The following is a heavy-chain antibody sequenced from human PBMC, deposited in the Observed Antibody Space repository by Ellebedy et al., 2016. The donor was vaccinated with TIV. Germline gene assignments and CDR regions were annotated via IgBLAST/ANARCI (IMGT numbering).Heavy chain of an antibody. CDR2: IYYTGST. D-gene: IGHD3-10*01. Sequence: MPSETLSLTCTVSGGSITSFYWSWIRQTPGKGLEYIGNIYYTGSTNYNPSLKSRVTISIDTSKNQFSLRLTSVTAADTAVYYCARDDPSGWLDPWGQGTLVTVSS. V-gene: IGHV4-59*01. CDR3: ARDDPSGWLDP. CDR1: GGSITSFY. J-gene: IGHJ5*02.